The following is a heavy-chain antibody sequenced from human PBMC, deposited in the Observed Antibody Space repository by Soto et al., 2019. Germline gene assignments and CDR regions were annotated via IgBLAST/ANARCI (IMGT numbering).Heavy chain of an antibody. V-gene: IGHV4-34*02. CDR3: ARVVRKESLFYRKNCFDS. CDR2: INHSGST. J-gene: IGHJ5*01. CDR1: GGSFSGYF. Sequence: QVQLQQWGAGLLKPSETLSLTCAVYGGSFSGYFWSWIRQPPGKGLEWIGEINHSGSTNYNPSLNIRVAISIDTSKNQFSLKLSSVTAADPAVYYCARVVRKESLFYRKNCFDSWGQGTLVTVSS. D-gene: IGHD3-3*01.